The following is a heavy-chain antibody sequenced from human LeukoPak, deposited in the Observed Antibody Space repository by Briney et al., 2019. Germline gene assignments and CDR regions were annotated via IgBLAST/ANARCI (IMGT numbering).Heavy chain of an antibody. CDR2: INPSAGGT. CDR3: ARGCSSTWYCPIDY. V-gene: IGHV1-46*01. Sequence: ASVKVSCKASGYTFTTYYMHWVRQAPGQGLEWMGIINPSAGGTNSAPKFQGRLTMTRDTSTSTVYMELNSLRSEDTAVYYCARGCSSTWYCPIDYWGQGALVTVSS. J-gene: IGHJ4*02. CDR1: GYTFTTYY. D-gene: IGHD6-13*01.